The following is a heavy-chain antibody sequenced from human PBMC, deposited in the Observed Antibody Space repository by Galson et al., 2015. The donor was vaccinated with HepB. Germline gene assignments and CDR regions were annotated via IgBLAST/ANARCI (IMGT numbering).Heavy chain of an antibody. CDR3: ARGVHVLGVAATQNNWFDP. Sequence: SVKVSCKVSGYTFSSYSITWVRQAPGQGLEWMGWMSAYNRKTKYAQKFMGRVTMTTDTSTTTAYMELRRLRSDDTAVYYCARGVHVLGVAATQNNWFDPWGQGTLVTVSS. CDR2: MSAYNRKT. D-gene: IGHD2-15*01. CDR1: GYTFSSYS. J-gene: IGHJ5*02. V-gene: IGHV1-18*01.